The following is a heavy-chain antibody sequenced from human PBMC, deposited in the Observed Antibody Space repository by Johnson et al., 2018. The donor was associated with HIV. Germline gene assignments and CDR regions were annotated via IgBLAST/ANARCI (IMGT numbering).Heavy chain of an antibody. V-gene: IGHV3-30*02. D-gene: IGHD2-21*02. CDR2: IRHDGSKK. CDR1: GFTFSNYG. J-gene: IGHJ3*02. CDR3: AKDQHIVVVTADDAFDI. Sequence: QVQLVESGGGVVQPGGSLRLSCAASGFTFSNYGMHWVRQAPGKGLEWVAFIRHDGSKKYYADSVKGRFTISRDNSKNTLYLQMNSLRAEDTAVYYCAKDQHIVVVTADDAFDIWGQGTMVTVSS.